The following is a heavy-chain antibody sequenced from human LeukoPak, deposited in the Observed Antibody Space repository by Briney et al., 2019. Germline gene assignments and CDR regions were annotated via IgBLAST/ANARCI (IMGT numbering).Heavy chain of an antibody. CDR1: GYTFTGYY. V-gene: IGHV1-2*02. J-gene: IGHJ4*02. CDR2: INANSGDK. Sequence: ASVTVSCTASGYTFTGYYMHWVRQAPGQGLEWMGWINANSGDKKYAEKFQGRVTMTRDTSISTAYMELSRLRSDDTAMYYCAREISGYSDYWGQGTLVTVSS. CDR3: AREISGYSDY. D-gene: IGHD3-22*01.